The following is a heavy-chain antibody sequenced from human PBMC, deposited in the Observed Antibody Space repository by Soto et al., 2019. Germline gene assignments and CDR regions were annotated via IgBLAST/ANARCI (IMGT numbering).Heavy chain of an antibody. CDR3: AISSGWYYVSY. CDR2: INAGSGNT. Sequence: ASVKVSCKASGYTFTSYAMHWVRQAPGQRLEWMGWINAGSGNTKYSQKFQGRVTITRDTSASTAYMELSSLRSGDTAVYYCAISSGWYYVSYWGQGTLVTVSS. D-gene: IGHD6-19*01. CDR1: GYTFTSYA. J-gene: IGHJ4*02. V-gene: IGHV1-3*01.